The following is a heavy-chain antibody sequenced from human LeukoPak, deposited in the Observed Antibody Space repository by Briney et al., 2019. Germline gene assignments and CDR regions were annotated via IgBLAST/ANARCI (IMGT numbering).Heavy chain of an antibody. CDR3: ARDRDDSTNYTPYYFDY. V-gene: IGHV4-38-2*02. Sequence: SETLSLICAVSGYSITSNYYCAWIRQPPGRGLEWIGSIHHGVSTFYNPSLKSRVIISVDTSNNHFSLRLTSVTAADTAVYYCARDRDDSTNYTPYYFDYWGQGALVAVSS. CDR1: GYSITSNYY. J-gene: IGHJ4*02. CDR2: IHHGVST. D-gene: IGHD2-8*01.